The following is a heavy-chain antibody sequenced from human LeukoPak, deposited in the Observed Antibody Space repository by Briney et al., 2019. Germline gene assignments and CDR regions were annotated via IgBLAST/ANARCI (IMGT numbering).Heavy chain of an antibody. V-gene: IGHV1-2*06. Sequence: ASVKVSCKASGYTFTGYYMHWVRQAPGQELGWMGRINPNSGGTNYAQKFQGRVTMTRDTSISTAYMELSRLRSDDTAVYYCARTHHAAPWVDYWGQGTLVTVSS. D-gene: IGHD2-15*01. CDR2: INPNSGGT. CDR3: ARTHHAAPWVDY. CDR1: GYTFTGYY. J-gene: IGHJ4*02.